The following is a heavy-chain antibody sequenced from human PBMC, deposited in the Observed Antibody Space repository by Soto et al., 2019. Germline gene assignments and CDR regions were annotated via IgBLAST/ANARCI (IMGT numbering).Heavy chain of an antibody. Sequence: QVQLVQSGAEVKKPGASVKVSCEASGYTFTSYDINWVRQATGQGLEWMGWMNPNSGNTGYAQRFQGRVTRTRNTSISTAYMERSSLRSEVTAVYYCARPTNDYGDRHWGQGTLVTVSS. CDR3: ARPTNDYGDRH. D-gene: IGHD4-17*01. CDR2: MNPNSGNT. J-gene: IGHJ4*02. CDR1: GYTFTSYD. V-gene: IGHV1-8*01.